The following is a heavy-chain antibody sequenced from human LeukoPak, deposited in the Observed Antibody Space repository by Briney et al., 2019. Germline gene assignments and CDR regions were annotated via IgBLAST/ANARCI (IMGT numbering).Heavy chain of an antibody. D-gene: IGHD3-10*01. CDR2: INPNSGGT. J-gene: IGHJ4*02. V-gene: IGHV1-2*02. CDR3: AREGYYGSGSYYNAMYFDY. CDR1: GYIFTDYY. Sequence: ASVKVSCKASGYIFTDYYMHWVRQAPGQGLEWMGWINPNSGGTNYAQKFQGRVTMTRDTSISTAYMELSRLRSDDTAVYYCAREGYYGSGSYYNAMYFDYWGQGTLVTVSS.